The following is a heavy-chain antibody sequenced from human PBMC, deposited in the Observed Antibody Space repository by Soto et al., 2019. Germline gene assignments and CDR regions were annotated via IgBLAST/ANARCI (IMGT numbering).Heavy chain of an antibody. CDR1: GGSISSYY. D-gene: IGHD5-12*01. CDR3: ARGFTTITFDY. Sequence: SETLSLTCTVSGGSISSYYWSWIRQPPGKGLEWIGYIYYSGSTNYNPSLKSRVTISVDTSKNQFSLKLSSVTAADTAVYYCARGFTTITFDYWGQGTLVTVSS. J-gene: IGHJ4*02. V-gene: IGHV4-59*01. CDR2: IYYSGST.